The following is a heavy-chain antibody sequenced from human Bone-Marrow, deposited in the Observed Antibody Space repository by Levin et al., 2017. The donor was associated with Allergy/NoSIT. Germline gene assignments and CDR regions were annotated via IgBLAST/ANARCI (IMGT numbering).Heavy chain of an antibody. CDR3: AKDHVEMATISDWYFDP. V-gene: IGHV3-43*01. Sequence: GGSLRLSCAASGFTFDDYTMHWVRQAPGKGLEWVSLTSWDGGSTYYADSVKGRFTISRDNSKNSVYLQLNSLRTEDTALYYCAKDHVEMATISDWYFDPWGRGTLVTVSS. CDR2: TSWDGGST. CDR1: GFTFDDYT. D-gene: IGHD5-24*01. J-gene: IGHJ2*01.